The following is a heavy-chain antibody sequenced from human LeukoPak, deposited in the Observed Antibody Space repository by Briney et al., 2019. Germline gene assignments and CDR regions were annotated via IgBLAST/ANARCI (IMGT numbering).Heavy chain of an antibody. CDR2: INHSGST. CDR3: ARLKVTTNAFDI. Sequence: SETLSLTCAVYGGSFSGYYWSWIRQPPGKGLEWIGEINHSGSTSYDPSLKSRVTISVDTSKNQFSLKLSSVTAADTAVYYCARLKVTTNAFDIWGQGTMVTVSS. D-gene: IGHD4-17*01. CDR1: GGSFSGYY. J-gene: IGHJ3*02. V-gene: IGHV4-34*01.